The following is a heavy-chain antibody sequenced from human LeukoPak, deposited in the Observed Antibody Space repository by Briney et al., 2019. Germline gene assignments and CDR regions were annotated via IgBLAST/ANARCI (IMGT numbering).Heavy chain of an antibody. CDR2: IYYSGST. Sequence: SETLSLTCTVSGGSISSGGYYWSWIRQHPGKGLEWIGYIYYSGSTYYNPSLKSRVTISVDTSKNQFSLKLSSVTAADTAVYYCAREESGIFGYWGQGTLVTVSS. CDR1: GGSISSGGYY. D-gene: IGHD3-3*01. J-gene: IGHJ4*02. CDR3: AREESGIFGY. V-gene: IGHV4-31*03.